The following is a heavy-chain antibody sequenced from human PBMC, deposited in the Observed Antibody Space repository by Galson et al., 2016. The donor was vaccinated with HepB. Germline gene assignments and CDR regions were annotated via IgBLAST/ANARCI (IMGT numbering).Heavy chain of an antibody. V-gene: IGHV1-69*13. CDR2: IIPIFATS. CDR3: VRDAAITGTPFDY. Sequence: SVKVSCKAFGGTFSSYAISWVRQAPGQGLEWMGGIIPIFATSDYAQRFQGRVTITADESTSTAYMELSGLRSEDTAVYYCVRDAAITGTPFDYWGQGTLVTVSS. J-gene: IGHJ4*02. CDR1: GGTFSSYA. D-gene: IGHD1-7*01.